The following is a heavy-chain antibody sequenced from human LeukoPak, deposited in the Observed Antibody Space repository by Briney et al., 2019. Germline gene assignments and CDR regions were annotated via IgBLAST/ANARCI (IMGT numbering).Heavy chain of an antibody. V-gene: IGHV4-38-2*02. Sequence: PSETLSLTCTVSGYSISSGYYWGWIRQPPGKGLEWIGSIYHSGSTYYNPSLKSRVTISVDTSKNQFSLKLSSVTAADTAVYYCARDETVGATWGAFDIWGQGTMVTVSS. CDR3: ARDETVGATWGAFDI. D-gene: IGHD1-26*01. CDR1: GYSISSGYY. CDR2: IYHSGST. J-gene: IGHJ3*02.